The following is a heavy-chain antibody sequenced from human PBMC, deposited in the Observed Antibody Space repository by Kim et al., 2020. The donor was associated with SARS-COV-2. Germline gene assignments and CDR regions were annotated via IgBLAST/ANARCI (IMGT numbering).Heavy chain of an antibody. Sequence: GGSLRHSCAASGFTFSGYWMHWVRQAPGKGPVWVSRISPDGTSTTYADSVQGRFTISRDNAKNTLYLQMHSLTADDTAIYYCTRGGADGGYSTWGYWGQGTLVTVSS. D-gene: IGHD2-21*02. CDR2: ISPDGTST. J-gene: IGHJ4*02. CDR1: GFTFSGYW. V-gene: IGHV3-74*01. CDR3: TRGGADGGYSTWGY.